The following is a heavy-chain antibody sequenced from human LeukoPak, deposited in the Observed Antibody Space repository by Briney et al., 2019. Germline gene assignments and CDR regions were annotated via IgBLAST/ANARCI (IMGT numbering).Heavy chain of an antibody. CDR3: AKAIWVAATSSWFCLDY. CDR1: RFTFSGYG. Sequence: GGSLRLSCAASRFTFSGYGMHWVRQAPGKGLEWVAFIHYDGARSYYADSVKGRFTISRDSSRNTLYLQMNSLRPEDTAVYYCAKAIWVAATSSWFCLDYWGQGTLVTVSS. V-gene: IGHV3-30*02. J-gene: IGHJ4*02. CDR2: IHYDGARS. D-gene: IGHD3-10*01.